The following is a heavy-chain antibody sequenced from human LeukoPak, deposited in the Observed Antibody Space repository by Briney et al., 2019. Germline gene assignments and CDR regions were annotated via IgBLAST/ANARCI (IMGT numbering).Heavy chain of an antibody. CDR1: GFTFSNYW. D-gene: IGHD3-10*02. CDR2: ISGSGGST. V-gene: IGHV3-23*01. CDR3: AREYMVGDDRHFDY. Sequence: GGSLRLSCAASGFTFSNYWMSWVRQAPGKGLEWVSAISGSGGSTYYADSVKGRFTISRDNSKNTLYLQMNSLRAEDTAVYYCAREYMVGDDRHFDYWGQGTLVTVSS. J-gene: IGHJ4*02.